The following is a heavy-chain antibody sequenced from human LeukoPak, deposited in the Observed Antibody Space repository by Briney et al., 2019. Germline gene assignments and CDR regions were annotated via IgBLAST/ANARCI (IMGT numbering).Heavy chain of an antibody. CDR1: GFTFSSFA. Sequence: GGSLRLSCAASGFTFSSFAMSWVRQAPGKGLEWVSVISVSGDSTYYADSVKGRFTISRDNSKNTLYLRMNSLRAEDTAVYYCAKFIGSSWPGSYFDYWGQGTLVTVSS. D-gene: IGHD6-13*01. V-gene: IGHV3-23*01. CDR3: AKFIGSSWPGSYFDY. CDR2: ISVSGDST. J-gene: IGHJ4*02.